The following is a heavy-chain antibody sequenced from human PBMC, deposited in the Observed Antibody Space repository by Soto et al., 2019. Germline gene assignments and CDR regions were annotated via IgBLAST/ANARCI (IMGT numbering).Heavy chain of an antibody. CDR2: VYHSGKT. Sequence: QVQLQESGPGLVKPSETLSLTCTVSGDYISYHYWSWIRQPPGKGLEWIGYVYHSGKTDSNPSLKSRVTISMDTSKNPISLSLTSVTAADTAVYYCSRPKGTAPAVWYFDLWGRGTRVTVSS. CDR3: SRPKGTAPAVWYFDL. CDR1: GDYISYHY. D-gene: IGHD1-1*01. V-gene: IGHV4-59*08. J-gene: IGHJ2*01.